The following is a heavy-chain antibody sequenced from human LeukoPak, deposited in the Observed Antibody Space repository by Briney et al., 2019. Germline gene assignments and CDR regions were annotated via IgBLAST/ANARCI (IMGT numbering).Heavy chain of an antibody. J-gene: IGHJ6*03. D-gene: IGHD3-22*01. V-gene: IGHV1-46*01. Sequence: GASVKVSCKASGYTFTSYYMHWVRQAPGQGLEWMGIINPSGASTSYSQKFQGRVTMTRDMSTSTVYMELSSLRSEDTAVYYCARDPGYYDSSGYSSGYYYYYMDVWGKGTTVTVSS. CDR2: INPSGAST. CDR1: GYTFTSYY. CDR3: ARDPGYYDSSGYSSGYYYYYMDV.